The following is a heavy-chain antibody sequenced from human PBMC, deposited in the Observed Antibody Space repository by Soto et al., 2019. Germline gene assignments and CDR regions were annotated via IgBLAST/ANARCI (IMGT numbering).Heavy chain of an antibody. D-gene: IGHD2-15*01. CDR3: ASVPTPGYCSGGSCYERWFNP. V-gene: IGHV1-18*01. CDR2: ISAYNGNT. Sequence: GASVKVSCKASGYTFTSYGISWVRQAPGQGLEWMGWISAYNGNTNYAQKLQGRVTMTTDTSTSIAYMELRSLRSDDTAVYYCASVPTPGYCSGGSCYERWFNPWGQGTLVTVSS. J-gene: IGHJ5*02. CDR1: GYTFTSYG.